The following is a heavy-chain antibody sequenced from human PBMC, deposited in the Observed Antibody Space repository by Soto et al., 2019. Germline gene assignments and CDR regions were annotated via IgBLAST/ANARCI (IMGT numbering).Heavy chain of an antibody. J-gene: IGHJ3*02. D-gene: IGHD5-12*01. CDR3: ARARDGYNGDAFDI. CDR2: IYYSGST. CDR1: GGSISSGGYY. V-gene: IGHV4-31*03. Sequence: SETLSLTCTVSGGSISSGGYYWSWIRQHPGKGLEWIGYIYYSGSTYYNPSLKSRVTISVDTSKNQFSLKLSSVTAADTAVYYCARARDGYNGDAFDIWGQGTMVTVSS.